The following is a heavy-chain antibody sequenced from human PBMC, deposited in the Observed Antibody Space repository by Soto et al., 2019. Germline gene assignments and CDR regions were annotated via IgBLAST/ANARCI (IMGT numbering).Heavy chain of an antibody. Sequence: QVQLVESGGGVVQPGRSLRLSCAASGFTFSSYGMHWVRQAPGKGLEWVAVIWYDGSNKYYADSVKGRFTISRDNSKNTLYLQMNSLRAEDTAVYYCARCPLNWGTPGGFDYWGQGTLLTVSS. CDR1: GFTFSSYG. CDR3: ARCPLNWGTPGGFDY. CDR2: IWYDGSNK. D-gene: IGHD7-27*01. V-gene: IGHV3-33*01. J-gene: IGHJ4*02.